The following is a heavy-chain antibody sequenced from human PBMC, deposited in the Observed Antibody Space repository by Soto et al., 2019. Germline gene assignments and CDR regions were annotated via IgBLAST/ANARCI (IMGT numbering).Heavy chain of an antibody. CDR1: GYTFTSYG. D-gene: IGHD6-13*01. V-gene: IGHV1-18*01. J-gene: IGHJ3*02. CDR3: ARSLWKQLDPDDAFEI. Sequence: QVQLVQSGAEVKKPGASVKVSCKASGYTFTSYGISWVRQAPGQGLEWMGWISAYNGNTNYAQKLQGRVTMTTETSTSTAYMELRSLRSDDTAVYYCARSLWKQLDPDDAFEIWGQGTMVTVSS. CDR2: ISAYNGNT.